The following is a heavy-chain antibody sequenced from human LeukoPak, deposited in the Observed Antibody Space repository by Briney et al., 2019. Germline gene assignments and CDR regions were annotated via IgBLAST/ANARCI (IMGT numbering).Heavy chain of an antibody. CDR1: GFTFSSYG. CDR3: AKHSGSYFIYYVDS. D-gene: IGHD1-26*01. CDR2: ISGSGYNT. J-gene: IGHJ4*02. Sequence: PGGSLRLSCAASGFTFSSYGLSWVRQAPAKGLEWVSTISGSGYNTYYADSVKGRFTISRDNSANTLYLQMNSLRAEDTALYYCAKHSGSYFIYYVDSWGQGTLVSVSS. V-gene: IGHV3-23*01.